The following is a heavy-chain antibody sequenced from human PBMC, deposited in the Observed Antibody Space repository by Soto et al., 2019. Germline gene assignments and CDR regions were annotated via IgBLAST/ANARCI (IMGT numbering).Heavy chain of an antibody. Sequence: QLQLQESGSGLVKPSQTLSLTCAVSGGSISSGGYSWSWIRQPPGKGLEWIGYIYHSGSTYYNPSLKSRVTISVDRSKNQFSLKLSSVTAADTAVYYCARADTAMETGGNWFDPWGQGTLVTVSS. CDR3: ARADTAMETGGNWFDP. CDR2: IYHSGST. J-gene: IGHJ5*02. D-gene: IGHD5-18*01. CDR1: GGSISSGGYS. V-gene: IGHV4-30-2*01.